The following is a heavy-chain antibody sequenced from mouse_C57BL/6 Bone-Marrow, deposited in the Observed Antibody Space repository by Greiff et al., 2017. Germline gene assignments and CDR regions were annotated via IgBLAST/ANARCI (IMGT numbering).Heavy chain of an antibody. Sequence: EVKVEESGGGLVQPGESLKLSCESNEYEFPSHDMSWVRKTPEKRLELVAAINSDGGSTYYPDTMERRFIISRDNTKKTLYLQMSSLRSEETAVYYCARHSYYYAMDYWGQGTSVTVSS. V-gene: IGHV5-2*03. CDR1: EYEFPSHD. CDR2: INSDGGST. J-gene: IGHJ4*01. CDR3: ARHSYYYAMDY.